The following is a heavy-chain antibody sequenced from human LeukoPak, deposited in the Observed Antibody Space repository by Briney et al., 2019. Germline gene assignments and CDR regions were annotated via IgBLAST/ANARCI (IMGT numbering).Heavy chain of an antibody. Sequence: SGPTLANPTQTVTLTYTFLGVPLRTNGMCVSWIRQPPGKALEWVALIDWDDDKYFRTSLETRLTISNDISTNQVVLTMTNMNPVDTATYHCARGRGYFYASSCYDTVDYWGQGTLVTVSS. J-gene: IGHJ4*02. V-gene: IGHV2-70*01. CDR2: IDWDDDK. D-gene: IGHD3-22*01. CDR1: GVPLRTNGMC. CDR3: ARGRGYFYASSCYDTVDY.